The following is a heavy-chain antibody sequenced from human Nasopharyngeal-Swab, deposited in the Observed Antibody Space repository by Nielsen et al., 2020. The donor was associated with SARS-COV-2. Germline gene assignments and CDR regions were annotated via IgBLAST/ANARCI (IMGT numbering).Heavy chain of an antibody. V-gene: IGHV3-73*01. CDR2: IRSKGNNYAT. CDR1: GFTFSDSA. CDR3: TRCGGGCYSGRDS. J-gene: IGHJ4*02. Sequence: GESLKISCAASGFTFSDSAIHWVRQASGKGLEWVGRIRSKGNNYATAYAASVKGRFIIFRDDPTNTAYLQMNSLKTEDTAVYYCTRCGGGCYSGRDSWGQGTLVTVSS. D-gene: IGHD2-21*02.